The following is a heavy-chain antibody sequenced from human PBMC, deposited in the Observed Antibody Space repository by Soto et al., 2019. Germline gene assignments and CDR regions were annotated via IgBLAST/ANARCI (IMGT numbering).Heavy chain of an antibody. Sequence: QLVETGGGLIQPGTSLTLSCAASEFNVSRNYMTWVRQAPGKGLEWVSFVYSGGATFYADSVKGRFILSRDDSQNTLYLQMNTLRAEDTAVYYCARVPGRLWGRGTLVTVAS. J-gene: IGHJ4*02. D-gene: IGHD3-10*01. CDR1: EFNVSRNY. CDR3: ARVPGRL. CDR2: VYSGGAT. V-gene: IGHV3-53*02.